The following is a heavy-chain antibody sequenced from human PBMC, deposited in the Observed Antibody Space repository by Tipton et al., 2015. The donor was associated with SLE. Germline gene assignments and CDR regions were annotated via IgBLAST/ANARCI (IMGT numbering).Heavy chain of an antibody. CDR1: GGSFSGYY. D-gene: IGHD5-12*01. Sequence: LRLSCAVYGGSFSGYYWRWIRQPPGKGLEWIGEINHSGSTNYNPSLKSRVTISVDTSKNQFSLKLSSVTAADTAVYYCATGYEFQTGWFQHWGQGTLVTVSS. V-gene: IGHV4-34*01. CDR3: ATGYEFQTGWFQH. J-gene: IGHJ1*01. CDR2: INHSGST.